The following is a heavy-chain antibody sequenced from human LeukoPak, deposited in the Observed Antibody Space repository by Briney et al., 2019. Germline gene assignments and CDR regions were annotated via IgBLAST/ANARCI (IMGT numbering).Heavy chain of an antibody. CDR2: IYSGGST. J-gene: IGHJ3*02. CDR3: ARGVGEWSAFDI. Sequence: PGGSLRVSCVVSEFSVSSSYINWVRQAPGKGLEWVSVIYSGGSTFYADSVKDRFTISRDNSENTVYLQMNSLRAEDTAVYYCARGVGEWSAFDIWGQGTMVTVSS. D-gene: IGHD1-26*01. CDR1: EFSVSSSY. V-gene: IGHV3-53*01.